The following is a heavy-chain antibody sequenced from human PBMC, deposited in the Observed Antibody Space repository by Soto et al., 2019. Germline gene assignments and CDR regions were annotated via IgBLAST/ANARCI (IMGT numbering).Heavy chain of an antibody. V-gene: IGHV4-34*01. Sequence: QVQLQQWGAGLLKTSETLSLTCAVYGGSFSVYYWSWIRQPPGKGLEWIGEINHSGSTNYNPSLKSRDTISVDTSKNQFSLKLSSVTAADTAVYYCARDSPREVAASNCFDPWGQGTLVTVSS. CDR3: ARDSPREVAASNCFDP. D-gene: IGHD2-15*01. CDR1: GGSFSVYY. J-gene: IGHJ5*02. CDR2: INHSGST.